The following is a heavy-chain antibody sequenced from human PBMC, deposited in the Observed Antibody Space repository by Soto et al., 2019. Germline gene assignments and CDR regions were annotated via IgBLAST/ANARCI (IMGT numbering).Heavy chain of an antibody. CDR3: ARESEDLTSNFDY. CDR1: GFTFTRYS. Sequence: PGGSLRLSCAASGFTFTRYSMNWVRRAPGKGLEWVSSISSTTNYIYYGGSMKGRFTISRDNAKNSLYLEMNSLRAEDTAVYYCARESEDLTSNFDYWGQGTLVTVSS. J-gene: IGHJ4*02. CDR2: ISSTTNYI. V-gene: IGHV3-21*06.